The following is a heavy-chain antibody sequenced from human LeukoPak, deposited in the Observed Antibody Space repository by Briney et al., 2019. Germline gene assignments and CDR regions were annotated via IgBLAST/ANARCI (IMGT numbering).Heavy chain of an antibody. V-gene: IGHV4-34*01. Sequence: SETLSLTCAVYGGSFSGYYWSWIRQPPGKGLEWIGEINHSGSTNYNPSLKSRVTISVDTSKNQSSLKLSSVTAADTAVYYCARGRVGYSYGYGTFDYWGQGTLVTVSS. CDR2: INHSGST. D-gene: IGHD5-18*01. CDR1: GGSFSGYY. J-gene: IGHJ4*02. CDR3: ARGRVGYSYGYGTFDY.